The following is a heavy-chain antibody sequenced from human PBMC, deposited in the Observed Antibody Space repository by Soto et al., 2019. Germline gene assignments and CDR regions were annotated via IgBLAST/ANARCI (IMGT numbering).Heavy chain of an antibody. D-gene: IGHD2-15*01. J-gene: IGHJ4*02. CDR1: GLTFSSYW. CDR2: IKQDGSEK. Sequence: GGSLRLSCGASGLTFSSYWMSWVRQAPGKGLEWVANIKQDGSEKYYVDSVKGRFTISRDNAKNSLYLQMNSLRAEDTALYYCARASSGGSYQGYWGQGTLVTVSS. V-gene: IGHV3-7*05. CDR3: ARASSGGSYQGY.